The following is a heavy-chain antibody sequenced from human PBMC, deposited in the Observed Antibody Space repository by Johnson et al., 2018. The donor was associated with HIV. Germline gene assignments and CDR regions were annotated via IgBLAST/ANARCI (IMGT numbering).Heavy chain of an antibody. J-gene: IGHJ3*02. CDR1: GFTVSSNY. CDR3: AFIEYSSLDAFDI. V-gene: IGHV3-66*01. CDR2: IYSGGTT. D-gene: IGHD6-6*01. Sequence: MLLVESGGGLVQPGGSLRLSCVASGFTVSSNYMSWVRQAPGRGLEWVAVIYSGGTTYYVDSVKGRFTISRDNSKNTLYLQMNSLRAEDTAVYYCAFIEYSSLDAFDIWGQGTMVTVSS.